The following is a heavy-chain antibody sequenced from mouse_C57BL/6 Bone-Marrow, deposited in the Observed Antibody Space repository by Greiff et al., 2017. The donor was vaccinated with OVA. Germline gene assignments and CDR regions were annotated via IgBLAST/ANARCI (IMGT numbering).Heavy chain of an antibody. J-gene: IGHJ1*03. V-gene: IGHV5-4*01. Sequence: LMESGGGLVKPGGSLKLSCAASGFTFSSYAMSWVRQTPEKRLEWVATISDGGSYTYYPDNVKGRFTISRDNAKNNLYLQMSHLKSEDTAMYYCARVFITTVVAPGYWYFDVWGTGTTVTVSS. CDR2: ISDGGSYT. CDR1: GFTFSSYA. CDR3: ARVFITTVVAPGYWYFDV. D-gene: IGHD1-1*01.